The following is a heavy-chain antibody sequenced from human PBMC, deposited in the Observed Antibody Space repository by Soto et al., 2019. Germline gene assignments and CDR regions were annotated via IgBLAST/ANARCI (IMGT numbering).Heavy chain of an antibody. Sequence: QVQLVQSGAEVKKPGSSVKVSCKASGGTFSSYTISWVRQAPGQGLEWMGRIIPILGIANYAQKFQGRVTITADKSTSTAYMELSSMRSEDTAVYYCARGYFSCGSCYPGDAFDIWGQGTMVTVSS. D-gene: IGHD2-15*01. J-gene: IGHJ3*02. CDR3: ARGYFSCGSCYPGDAFDI. CDR2: IIPILGIA. V-gene: IGHV1-69*02. CDR1: GGTFSSYT.